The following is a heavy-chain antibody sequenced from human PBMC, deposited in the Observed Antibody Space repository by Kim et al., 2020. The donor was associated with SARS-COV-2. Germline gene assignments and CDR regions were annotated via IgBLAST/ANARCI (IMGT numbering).Heavy chain of an antibody. CDR3: AREYRPLMIVKYNWFDP. CDR1: GYTFTSYG. CDR2: ISAYNGNT. D-gene: IGHD3-22*01. J-gene: IGHJ5*02. Sequence: ASVKVSCKASGYTFTSYGISWVRQAPGQGLEWMGWISAYNGNTNYAQKLQGRVTMTTDTSTSTAYMELRSLRSDDTAVYYCAREYRPLMIVKYNWFDPWGQGTLVTVSS. V-gene: IGHV1-18*01.